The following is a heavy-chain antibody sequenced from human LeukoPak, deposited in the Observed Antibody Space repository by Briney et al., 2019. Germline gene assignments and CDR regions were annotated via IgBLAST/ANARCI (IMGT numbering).Heavy chain of an antibody. V-gene: IGHV3-23*01. D-gene: IGHD1-26*01. CDR1: GFTFSSYV. Sequence: PGGSLRLSCAASGFTFSSYVMTWVRQAPGKGLEWVSSISASGGTTYYADSVKGRLTISRDNSKNTVYMQMNSLRAEDTAVYYCAKRKVATEYYFDYWGQGTLVTVSS. J-gene: IGHJ4*02. CDR3: AKRKVATEYYFDY. CDR2: ISASGGTT.